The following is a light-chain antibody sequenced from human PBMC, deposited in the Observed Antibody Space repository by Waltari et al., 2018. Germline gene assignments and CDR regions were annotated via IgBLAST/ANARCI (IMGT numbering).Light chain of an antibody. V-gene: IGKV2-30*02. CDR3: MQAKYWPWT. J-gene: IGKJ1*01. Sequence: LEHRDGNTYVSCDQQRPRQLPRRLIYPVSKRDSGVPDRFGGSGSGSDFRLRISGVEAEDVSSYYCMQAKYWPWTFGQGTEVELK. CDR2: PVS. CDR1: LEHRDGNTY.